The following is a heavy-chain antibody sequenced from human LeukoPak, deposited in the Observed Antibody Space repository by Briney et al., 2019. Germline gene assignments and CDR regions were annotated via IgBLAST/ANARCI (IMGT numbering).Heavy chain of an antibody. Sequence: ASVKVSCKASGYTFTSYYMHWVRQAPGQGLEWMGIINPSGGSTSYAQKFQGRVTMTRDTSTSTVYMELGSLRSEDTAVYYCARDLITIFGVVTPDYWGQGTLVTVSS. J-gene: IGHJ4*02. CDR2: INPSGGST. CDR1: GYTFTSYY. CDR3: ARDLITIFGVVTPDY. V-gene: IGHV1-46*01. D-gene: IGHD3-3*01.